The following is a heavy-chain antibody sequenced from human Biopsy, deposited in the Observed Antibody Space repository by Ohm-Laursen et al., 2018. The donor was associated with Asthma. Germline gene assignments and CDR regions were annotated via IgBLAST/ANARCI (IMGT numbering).Heavy chain of an antibody. CDR1: GFTFGTYD. Sequence: GSLRLSCTASGFTFGTYDMTWVRQAAGKGLEWVANIKLDGGVTKYVDSVRGRFTISRDNAKNSLYLQMNSLRAEDTALYYCGRDMGGFGSGWFPVEFWGQGTLVTVSS. V-gene: IGHV3-7*05. CDR2: IKLDGGVT. J-gene: IGHJ4*02. D-gene: IGHD6-19*01. CDR3: GRDMGGFGSGWFPVEF.